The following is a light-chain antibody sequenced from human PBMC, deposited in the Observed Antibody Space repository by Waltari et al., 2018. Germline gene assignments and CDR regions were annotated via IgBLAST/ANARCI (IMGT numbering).Light chain of an antibody. CDR2: QGT. Sequence: QSALTQPASMSASPGQSIPISCTATNNAVGTYALVSWYHQHPGRAPTLLIFQGTKRPSEVSGRFSGSKSADTASLTISGLQPEDEADYYCCSYAGTWLFGGGTKVTVL. V-gene: IGLV2-23*01. J-gene: IGLJ3*02. CDR1: NNAVGTYAL. CDR3: CSYAGTWL.